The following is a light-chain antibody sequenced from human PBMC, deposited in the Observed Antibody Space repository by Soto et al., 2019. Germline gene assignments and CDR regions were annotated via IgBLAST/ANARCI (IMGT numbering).Light chain of an antibody. CDR2: GAY. J-gene: IGKJ1*01. Sequence: EIVLTQSPGTLSLSPGERATLSCRASQSVSSSYLAWYQQKPGQAPRLLIYGAYSRATGIPDRFSGGGSGTDFTLTISRLEPEDFAVYYCQNSGSSGWTFCQGTKVEIK. V-gene: IGKV3-20*01. CDR1: QSVSSSY. CDR3: QNSGSSGWT.